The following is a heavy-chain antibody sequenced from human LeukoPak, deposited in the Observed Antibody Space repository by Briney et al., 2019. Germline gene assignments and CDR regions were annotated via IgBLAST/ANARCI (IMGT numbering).Heavy chain of an antibody. CDR2: RSCDGSNK. CDR1: VVTFSSYA. CDR3: ARDREHQSYFDY. Sequence: GGCLRLSCAASVVTFSSYAMHWVRQARCKGREGLAVRSCDGSNKYYAYSLKGRFTIARYNSKNTLYRQMHSLRAEEKAVYYCARDREHQSYFDYWGQGTLVTVSS. J-gene: IGHJ4*02. D-gene: IGHD1/OR15-1a*01. V-gene: IGHV3-30*04.